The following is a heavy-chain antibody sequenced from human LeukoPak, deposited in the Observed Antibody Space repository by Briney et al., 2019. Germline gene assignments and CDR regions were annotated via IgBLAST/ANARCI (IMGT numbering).Heavy chain of an antibody. J-gene: IGHJ4*02. CDR2: ISGDGSST. V-gene: IGHV3-74*01. CDR1: GFTFSNYW. Sequence: TGGSLRLSCAASGFTFSNYWMHWVRQAPGKGLVWVSRISGDGSSTTYAESVKGRFTISRDNAKNTLYLQMNSLRAEDTAVYYCARELPFDYWGQGTLVTVSS. CDR3: ARELPFDY.